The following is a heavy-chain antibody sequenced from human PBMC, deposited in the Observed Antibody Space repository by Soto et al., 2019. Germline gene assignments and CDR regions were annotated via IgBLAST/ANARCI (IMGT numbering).Heavy chain of an antibody. CDR1: GFTFSSYA. CDR3: AKIICTTTSCPSYYYGMDV. V-gene: IGHV3-23*01. D-gene: IGHD2-2*01. J-gene: IGHJ6*02. Sequence: GGSLRLSCAAPGFTFSSYALIWVRQAPGKGLQSVSSISGSGDATYYADAVKGRFTISRDNSKNTLYLQMSSLRVEDTAVYYCAKIICTTTSCPSYYYGMDVWGQGTTVTVSS. CDR2: ISGSGDAT.